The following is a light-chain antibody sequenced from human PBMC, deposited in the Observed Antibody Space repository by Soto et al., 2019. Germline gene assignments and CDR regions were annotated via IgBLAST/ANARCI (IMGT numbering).Light chain of an antibody. Sequence: DVQRTQSPSSLSASVGDSLTLTCRASQTFTSYLNWYQQKPGKAPKLLIYAASTLQSGVPSRFSGSGSGTEFTLTIISLQPEDFATYYCQQSYRFPKTFGRGTKV. J-gene: IGKJ1*01. CDR1: QTFTSY. CDR3: QQSYRFPKT. CDR2: AAS. V-gene: IGKV1-39*01.